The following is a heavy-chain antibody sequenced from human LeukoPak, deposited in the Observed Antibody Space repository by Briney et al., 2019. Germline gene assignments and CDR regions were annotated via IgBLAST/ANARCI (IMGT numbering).Heavy chain of an antibody. V-gene: IGHV3-21*01. CDR3: ARGHYDVLAASYKWTPDY. Sequence: GGSLRLSCAASGFTFNTFNMNWVRQAPGKGLEWVSSITSGGDYIYYADSVKGRFTTFRDNAKNSLSLQLNSLRVEDTAVYYCARGHYDVLAASYKWTPDYWGQGTLDTVSS. J-gene: IGHJ4*02. CDR2: ITSGGDYI. CDR1: GFTFNTFN. D-gene: IGHD3-9*01.